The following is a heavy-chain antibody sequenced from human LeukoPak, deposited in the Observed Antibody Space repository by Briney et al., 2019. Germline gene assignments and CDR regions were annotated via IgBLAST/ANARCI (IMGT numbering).Heavy chain of an antibody. D-gene: IGHD5-12*01. CDR1: GFTFSSYW. V-gene: IGHV3-7*03. Sequence: PGGSLRLSCAASGFTFSSYWMSWVRQAPGKGLEWVANIKQDGSEKYYVDSVKGRFTISRDNSKNTLYLQMNSLRADDTAVYYCAKEASGHISDYIDYWGQGTLVTVSS. J-gene: IGHJ4*02. CDR3: AKEASGHISDYIDY. CDR2: IKQDGSEK.